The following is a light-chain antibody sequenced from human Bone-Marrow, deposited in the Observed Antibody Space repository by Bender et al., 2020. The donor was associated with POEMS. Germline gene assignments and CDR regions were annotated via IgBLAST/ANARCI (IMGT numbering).Light chain of an antibody. CDR1: SSNIGNHG. Sequence: QFVVTQPPSLSEAPRQRVTISCSGSSSNIGNHGVNWYQQLPGEAPKLLIYYDDLLTPGVSDRFSGSKSGTSATLGITGLLTGDEADYYCGTWDGSLRIYVFGTGTKVTVL. CDR2: YDD. J-gene: IGLJ1*01. V-gene: IGLV1-36*01. CDR3: GTWDGSLRIYV.